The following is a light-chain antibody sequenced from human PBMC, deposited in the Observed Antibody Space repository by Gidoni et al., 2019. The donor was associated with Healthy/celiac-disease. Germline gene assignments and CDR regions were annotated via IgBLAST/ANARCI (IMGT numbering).Light chain of an antibody. CDR3: QQYYSTPYT. J-gene: IGKJ2*01. V-gene: IGKV4-1*01. CDR1: QSVLYSSNNKNY. Sequence: DIVMTQSPDSLALSLGERATINCNSSQSVLYSSNNKNYLAWYQQKPGQPPKLLIYWASTRESGVPDRFSGSGSGTDFTLTISSLQAEDVAVYYCQQYYSTPYTFGQXTKLEIK. CDR2: WAS.